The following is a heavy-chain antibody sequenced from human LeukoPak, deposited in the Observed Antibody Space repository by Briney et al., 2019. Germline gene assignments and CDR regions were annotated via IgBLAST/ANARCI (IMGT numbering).Heavy chain of an antibody. CDR1: GGSISSHY. Sequence: SETLSLTCTVSGGSISSHYWSWIRKPPGKGLEWIGYIYYSGSTNYNPSLKSRVTISVDTSKNQFSLKLSSVTAADTAVYYCARGEYSSSSGAFDIWGQGTMVTVSS. D-gene: IGHD6-6*01. CDR3: ARGEYSSSSGAFDI. CDR2: IYYSGST. J-gene: IGHJ3*02. V-gene: IGHV4-59*11.